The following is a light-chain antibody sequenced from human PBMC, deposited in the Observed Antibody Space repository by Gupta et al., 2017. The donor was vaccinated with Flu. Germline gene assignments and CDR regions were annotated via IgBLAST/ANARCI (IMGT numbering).Light chain of an antibody. V-gene: IGKV2-28*01. CDR3: MQALKTVT. CDR1: QSLLHSNGYNY. J-gene: IGKJ4*01. Sequence: DIVMTQSPLSLPVTPGEPASISCRSSQSLLHSNGYNYLDWYLQKPGQSPQLLIYLGSNRASGVPDRFSGSGSGIDFTLKISRVEAEDVGVYYCMQALKTVTFGGGTKVEIK. CDR2: LGS.